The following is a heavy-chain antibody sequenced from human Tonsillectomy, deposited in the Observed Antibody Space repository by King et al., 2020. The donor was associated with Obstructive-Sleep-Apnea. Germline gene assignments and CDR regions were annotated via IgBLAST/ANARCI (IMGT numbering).Heavy chain of an antibody. J-gene: IGHJ2*01. Sequence: VQLVESGAEVKKPGSSVKVSCKASGGTFSSYAISWVRQAPGQGLEWMGGIIPILVIANYAQKFQGRVTITADKSTSTAYMELSSLRSEDTAVYYCARGVTLSDLSYWYFDLWGRGTLVTVSS. CDR3: ARGVTLSDLSYWYFDL. CDR2: IIPILVIA. V-gene: IGHV1-69*10. CDR1: GGTFSSYA. D-gene: IGHD2-21*02.